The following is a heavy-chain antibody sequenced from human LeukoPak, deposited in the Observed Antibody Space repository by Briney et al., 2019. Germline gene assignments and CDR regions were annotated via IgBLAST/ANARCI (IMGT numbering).Heavy chain of an antibody. CDR1: GGSFSGYY. D-gene: IGHD5-12*01. CDR3: ARGYSGSDSTSHYYYYMDV. J-gene: IGHJ6*03. V-gene: IGHV4-34*01. CDR2: INQSGST. Sequence: SGTLSLTCAVYGGSFSGYYWSWIRQPPGKGLELIGEINQSGSTNYNPSLKSRVTMSVDTSKSQCSLKVSSVTAADTAVYYCARGYSGSDSTSHYYYYMDVWGKGTKVTVSS.